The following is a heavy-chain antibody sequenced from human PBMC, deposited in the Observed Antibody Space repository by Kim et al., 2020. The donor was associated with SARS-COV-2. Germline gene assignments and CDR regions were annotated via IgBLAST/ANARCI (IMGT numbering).Heavy chain of an antibody. V-gene: IGHV4-59*01. Sequence: YSRSTTSNPSLKSRVPISVDTSKDQFSLKLSYVTAADTAVYYCAREGYADWGQGTTVTVSS. CDR2: YSRST. CDR3: AREGYAD. J-gene: IGHJ6*02. D-gene: IGHD1-1*01.